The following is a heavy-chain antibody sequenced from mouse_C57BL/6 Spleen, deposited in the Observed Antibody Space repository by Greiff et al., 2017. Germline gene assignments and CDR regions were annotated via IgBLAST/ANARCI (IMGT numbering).Heavy chain of an antibody. CDR1: GYAFSSSW. V-gene: IGHV1-82*01. J-gene: IGHJ3*01. CDR3: ARGPEGLSY. Sequence: VQLQQSGPELVKPGASVKISCKASGYAFSSSWMNWVKQRPGKGLEWIGRIYPGDGDTNCNGKFKGKATLTADKSSSTAYMQLSSLTSEDSAVYFCARGPEGLSYWGQGTLVTVSA. D-gene: IGHD6-1*01. CDR2: IYPGDGDT.